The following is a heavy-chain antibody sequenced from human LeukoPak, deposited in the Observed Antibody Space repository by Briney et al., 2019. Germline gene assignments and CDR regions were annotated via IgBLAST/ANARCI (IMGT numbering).Heavy chain of an antibody. J-gene: IGHJ4*02. D-gene: IGHD6-13*01. CDR2: IIPIFGTA. CDR1: GGTFSSYA. Sequence: AASVKVSCKASGGTFSSYAISWVRQAPGQGLEWMGGIIPIFGTANYAQKFQGRVTITADESTSTAYMELSSLRSEDTAVYYCAKLEAGRYSSSWYKLDFWGQGTLVTVSS. V-gene: IGHV1-69*13. CDR3: AKLEAGRYSSSWYKLDF.